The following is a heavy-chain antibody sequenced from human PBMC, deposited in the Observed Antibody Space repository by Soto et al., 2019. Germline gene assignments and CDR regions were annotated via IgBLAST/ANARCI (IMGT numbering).Heavy chain of an antibody. CDR3: AKATTNGGWFNPFDS. CDR1: GTGFFNYA. Sequence: SXRLSCASSGTGFFNYAMNWDRQAPVNGLEWVSGLSGSGTSTYYADSVKGRFTISRDNSRDTLFLQMNSLTADDTAVYYCAKATTNGGWFNPFDSWGQGALVTVSS. D-gene: IGHD6-19*01. V-gene: IGHV3-23*01. CDR2: LSGSGTST. J-gene: IGHJ4*02.